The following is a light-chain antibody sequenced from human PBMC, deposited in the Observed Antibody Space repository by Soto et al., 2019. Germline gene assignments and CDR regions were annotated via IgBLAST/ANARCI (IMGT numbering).Light chain of an antibody. Sequence: EIVLTQSPGTLSLSPGARAALSCRASQSVSGKLAWYQQKPGQAPRLLIYDASTRATGIPARFSGSGSGTEFTLTISSLEPEDFAVYYCQQRSNWPPITLGQGTRLEIK. CDR1: QSVSGK. J-gene: IGKJ5*01. CDR2: DAS. V-gene: IGKV3-11*01. CDR3: QQRSNWPPIT.